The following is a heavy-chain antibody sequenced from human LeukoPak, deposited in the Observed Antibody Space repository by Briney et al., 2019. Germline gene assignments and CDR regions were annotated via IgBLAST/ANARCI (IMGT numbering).Heavy chain of an antibody. J-gene: IGHJ4*02. V-gene: IGHV3-21*01. CDR3: ARGAYYYDSSGYLDY. D-gene: IGHD3-22*01. Sequence: GGSLRLSCAASGFTFSSYSMNWVRQAPGKGLEWVSSISSSSSYIYYADSVKGRFTISRDNAKNSLYLQMNSLRAEDTAAYYCARGAYYYDSSGYLDYWGQGTLVTVSS. CDR1: GFTFSSYS. CDR2: ISSSSSYI.